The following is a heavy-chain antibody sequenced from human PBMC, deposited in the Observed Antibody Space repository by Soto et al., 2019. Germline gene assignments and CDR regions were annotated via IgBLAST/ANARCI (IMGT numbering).Heavy chain of an antibody. Sequence: SVKVSCKASGGTFSSYAISWVRQAPGQGLEWMGGIIPIFGTANYAQKFQGRVTITADESTSTAYMELSSLRSEDTAVYYCASYRWEPNWTWFDTWGQGTLVTVSS. CDR2: IIPIFGTA. D-gene: IGHD1-26*01. V-gene: IGHV1-69*13. J-gene: IGHJ5*02. CDR3: ASYRWEPNWTWFDT. CDR1: GGTFSSYA.